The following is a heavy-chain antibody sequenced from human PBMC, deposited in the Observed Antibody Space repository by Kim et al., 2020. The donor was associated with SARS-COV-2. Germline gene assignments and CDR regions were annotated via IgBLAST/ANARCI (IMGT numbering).Heavy chain of an antibody. CDR1: GGTFSSYA. D-gene: IGHD3-22*01. CDR2: IIPIFGTA. J-gene: IGHJ5*02. CDR3: ARSNYYDSSGYYGWFDP. V-gene: IGHV1-69*13. Sequence: SVKVSCKASGGTFSSYAISWVRQAPGQGLEWMGGIIPIFGTANYAQKFQGRVTITADESTSTAYMELSSLRSEDTAVYYCARSNYYDSSGYYGWFDPWGQGTLVTVSS.